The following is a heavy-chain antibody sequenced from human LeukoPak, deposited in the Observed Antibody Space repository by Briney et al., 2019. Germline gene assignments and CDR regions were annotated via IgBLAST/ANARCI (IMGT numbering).Heavy chain of an antibody. D-gene: IGHD6-19*01. CDR1: GFTFSSYG. CDR3: AKFKDSSGWYIFDY. V-gene: IGHV3-NL1*01. J-gene: IGHJ4*02. CDR2: IYSGGST. Sequence: GGSLRLSCAASGFTFSSYGMHWVRQAPGKGLEWVSVIYSGGSTYYADSVKGRFTISRDNSKNTLYLQMNSLRAEDTAVYYCAKFKDSSGWYIFDYWGQGTLVTVSS.